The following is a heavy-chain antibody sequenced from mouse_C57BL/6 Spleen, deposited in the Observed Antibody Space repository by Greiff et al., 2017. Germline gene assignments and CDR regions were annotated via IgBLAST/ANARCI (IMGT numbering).Heavy chain of an antibody. V-gene: IGHV1-81*01. CDR1: GYTFTSYG. CDR3: AREGGYDYDGGYFDV. CDR2: IYPRSGNT. D-gene: IGHD2-4*01. Sequence: VKLQESGAELARPGASVKLSCKASGYTFTSYGISWVKQRTGQGLEWIGEIYPRSGNTYYNEKFKGKATLTADKSSSTAYMELRSLTSEDSAVYFCAREGGYDYDGGYFDVWGTGTTVTVSS. J-gene: IGHJ1*03.